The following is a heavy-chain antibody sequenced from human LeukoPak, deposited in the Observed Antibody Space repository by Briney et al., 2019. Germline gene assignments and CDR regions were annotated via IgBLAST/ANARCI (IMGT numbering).Heavy chain of an antibody. Sequence: ASVKVSCKASGYSFTSYDINWVRQATGQGLEWMGWMNPNSGNTGYAQKFQGRVTITRNTSISTAYMELSSLRSEDTAVYYCARARRITIPYSSSWYGHNKLFDPWGQRTQVTVSS. CDR3: ARARRITIPYSSSWYGHNKLFDP. CDR1: GYSFTSYD. J-gene: IGHJ5*02. D-gene: IGHD6-13*01. V-gene: IGHV1-8*03. CDR2: MNPNSGNT.